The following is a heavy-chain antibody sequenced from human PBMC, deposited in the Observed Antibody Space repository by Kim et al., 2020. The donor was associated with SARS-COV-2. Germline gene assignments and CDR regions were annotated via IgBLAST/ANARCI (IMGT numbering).Heavy chain of an antibody. J-gene: IGHJ4*02. CDR3: ARGGGYYDSSGAPGFDY. V-gene: IGHV4-31*02. Sequence: LKSRVTISVDTSKNQFSLKLSSVTAADTAVYYCARGGGYYDSSGAPGFDYWGQGTLVTVSS. D-gene: IGHD3-22*01.